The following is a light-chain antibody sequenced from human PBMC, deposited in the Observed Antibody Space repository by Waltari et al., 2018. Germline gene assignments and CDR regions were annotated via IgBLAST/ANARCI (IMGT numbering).Light chain of an antibody. V-gene: IGKV3-20*01. Sequence: IVSTQSPGTLSLSAGETATPSCRASQSVRGSLAWYQQKAGQAPRLLIYGASSRATGIPDRFSGSGSGTDFSLTISRLEPEDLAVYYCQHYVRLPATFGQGTKVEI. CDR1: QSVRGS. J-gene: IGKJ1*01. CDR2: GAS. CDR3: QHYVRLPAT.